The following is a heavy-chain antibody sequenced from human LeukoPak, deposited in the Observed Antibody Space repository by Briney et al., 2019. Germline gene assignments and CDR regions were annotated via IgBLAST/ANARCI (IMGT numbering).Heavy chain of an antibody. J-gene: IGHJ6*03. Sequence: ASVKVSCKASGYTFTSYGISWVRQAPGQGLEWMGIINPSGGSTSYAQKFQGRVTMTRDMSTSTVYMELSSLRSEDTAVYYCARRSLYYYYMDVWGKGTTVTISS. V-gene: IGHV1-46*01. CDR2: INPSGGST. CDR3: ARRSLYYYYMDV. CDR1: GYTFTSYG.